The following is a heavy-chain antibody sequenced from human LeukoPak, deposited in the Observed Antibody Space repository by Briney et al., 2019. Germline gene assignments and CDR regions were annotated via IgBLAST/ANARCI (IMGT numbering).Heavy chain of an antibody. CDR3: ARSISVTHDY. CDR1: GDSVSINSAA. D-gene: IGHD4-17*01. CDR2: TCYRSRWYN. Sequence: SQTLSLTYAISGDSVSINSAAWNWIRQSPSRRLEWLGRTCYRSRWYNDYAVSVRSRITISPDTSKNQFSLQLNSVTPEDTAVYYCARSISVTHDYWGQGTLVTVSS. V-gene: IGHV6-1*01. J-gene: IGHJ4*02.